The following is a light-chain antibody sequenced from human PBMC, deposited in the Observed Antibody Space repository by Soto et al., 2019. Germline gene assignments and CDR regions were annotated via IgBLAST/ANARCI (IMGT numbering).Light chain of an antibody. CDR2: DAS. CDR3: QQRSNWLT. CDR1: QSVSSY. Sequence: EIVLTQSPATLSLSPGERATLSCRASQSVSSYLAWYQQKPGQAPRLLIYDASNRATGIPARFSGSGSGTDFTLIISSREPEDVAVYYYQQRSNWLTFGQGTKVEIK. V-gene: IGKV3-11*01. J-gene: IGKJ1*01.